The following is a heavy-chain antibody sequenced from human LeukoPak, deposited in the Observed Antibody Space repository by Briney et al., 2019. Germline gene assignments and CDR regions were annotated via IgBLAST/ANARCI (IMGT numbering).Heavy chain of an antibody. D-gene: IGHD2-15*01. Sequence: PSETLSLTCTVSGGSISSSSYYWGWIRQPPGKGLEWIGSIYYSGSTYYNPSLKSRVTISVDTSKNQFSLKLSSVTAADTAVYYCETIYSSGGSCYPLWYYYYGMDVWGQGTTVTVSS. CDR2: IYYSGST. CDR1: GGSISSSSYY. CDR3: ETIYSSGGSCYPLWYYYYGMDV. V-gene: IGHV4-39*01. J-gene: IGHJ6*02.